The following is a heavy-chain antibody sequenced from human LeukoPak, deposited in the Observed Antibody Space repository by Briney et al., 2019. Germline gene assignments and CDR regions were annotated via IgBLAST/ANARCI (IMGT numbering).Heavy chain of an antibody. CDR3: ARDRQLGWFDP. CDR2: INPNSGGT. J-gene: IGHJ5*02. V-gene: IGHV1-2*02. Sequence: ASVKDSCKASRYTFTGYYMHWVRQAPGQGLEWMGWINPNSGGTNYAQKLRGGVTMTRETSIRTASMEMSRLRSDDTAVCFCARDRQLGWFDPWGQGTLVTVSP. D-gene: IGHD6-13*01. CDR1: RYTFTGYY.